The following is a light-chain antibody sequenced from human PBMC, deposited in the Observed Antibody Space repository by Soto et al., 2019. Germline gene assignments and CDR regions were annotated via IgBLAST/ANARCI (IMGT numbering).Light chain of an antibody. Sequence: QSVLTQPASVSGSPGQSITISCTGTSSDVGGYNFVSWYQQHPGRAPKLLIYEVSRRPSGVSNRFSGSKSGDTASLTISGLQAEEEPDSYCYSHRGYYTRVFGTGTKGTAL. CDR1: SSDVGGYNF. J-gene: IGLJ1*01. CDR2: EVS. CDR3: YSHRGYYTRV. V-gene: IGLV2-14*01.